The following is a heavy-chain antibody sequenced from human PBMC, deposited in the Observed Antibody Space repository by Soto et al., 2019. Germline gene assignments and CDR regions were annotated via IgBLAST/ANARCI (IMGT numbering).Heavy chain of an antibody. J-gene: IGHJ3*02. CDR1: GGSFSGYY. CDR3: ARGGVAAIRLTLRPRGSYAFDI. D-gene: IGHD2-15*01. CDR2: INHSGST. V-gene: IGHV4-34*01. Sequence: PSETLSLTCAVYGGSFSGYYWSWIRQPPGKGLEWIGEINHSGSTNYNPSLKSRVTISVDTSKNQFSLKLSSVTAADTAVYYCARGGVAAIRLTLRPRGSYAFDIWGQGTMVTVSS.